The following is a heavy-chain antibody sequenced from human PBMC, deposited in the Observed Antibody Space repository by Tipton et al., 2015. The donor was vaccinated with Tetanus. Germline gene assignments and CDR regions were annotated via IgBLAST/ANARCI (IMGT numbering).Heavy chain of an antibody. D-gene: IGHD6-13*01. CDR3: ARGSAGIAAP. CDR1: GGSFSGYY. J-gene: IGHJ4*02. V-gene: IGHV4-34*01. Sequence: AGLVKPSETLSLTCAVYGGSFSGYYWSWIRQPPGKGLEWIGEINHSGSTNYNPSLKSRVTISVDTSKNQFSLKLSSVTAADTAVYYCARGSAGIAAPWGQGTLVTVSS. CDR2: INHSGST.